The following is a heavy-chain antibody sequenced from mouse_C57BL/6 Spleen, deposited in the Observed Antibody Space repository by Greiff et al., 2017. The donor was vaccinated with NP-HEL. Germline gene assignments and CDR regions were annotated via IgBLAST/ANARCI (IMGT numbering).Heavy chain of an antibody. CDR3: ARRRFGPGPVDV. V-gene: IGHV1-55*01. CDR2: IYPGSGST. Sequence: QVQLQQPGAELVKPGASVKMSCKASGYTFTSYWITWVKQRPGQGLEWIGDIYPGSGSTNYNEKFKGKATLTVDPSSSAAYMQLSSLTSEDSAVYYCARRRFGPGPVDVWGTGTTVTVSS. CDR1: GYTFTSYW. J-gene: IGHJ1*03.